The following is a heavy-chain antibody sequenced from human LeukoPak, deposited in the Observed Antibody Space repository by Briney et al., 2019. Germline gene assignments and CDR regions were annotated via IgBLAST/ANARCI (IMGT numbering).Heavy chain of an antibody. CDR2: INPNSGGT. V-gene: IGHV1-2*06. CDR1: GYTFTGYY. D-gene: IGHD3-22*01. J-gene: IGHJ4*02. CDR3: ARGSYYDSSGEFDY. Sequence: ASVKVSCKASGYTFTGYYMHWVRQAPGQGLEWMGRINPNSGGTNYAQKFQGRVTMTRDTSISTAYMELSRLRSDDTAVYYCARGSYYDSSGEFDYWGQGTLVTVSS.